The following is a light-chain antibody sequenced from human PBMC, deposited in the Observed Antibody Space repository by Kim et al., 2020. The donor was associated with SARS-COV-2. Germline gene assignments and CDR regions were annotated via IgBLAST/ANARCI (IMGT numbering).Light chain of an antibody. CDR2: EDN. Sequence: TVTLSCTRSSGSIASNYVQWYQQRPGSAPTTVIYEDNQRPSGVPDRFSGSIDSSSNSASLTISGLKTEDEADYYCQSYDSSNPWVFGGGTQLTV. J-gene: IGLJ3*02. CDR3: QSYDSSNPWV. V-gene: IGLV6-57*03. CDR1: SGSIASNY.